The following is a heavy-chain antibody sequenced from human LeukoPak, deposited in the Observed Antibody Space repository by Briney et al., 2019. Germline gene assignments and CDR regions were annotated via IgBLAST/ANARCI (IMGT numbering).Heavy chain of an antibody. CDR1: GGSISSYY. Sequence: PSGTLSLTCTVSGGSISSYYWSWIRQPPGKGLEWIGYIYYSGNTNYNPSLKSRVTISVDTSKNQFSLKLSSVTAADTAVYYCARAAYYYGSGSLSPGYYMDVWGKGTTVTISS. D-gene: IGHD3-10*01. CDR3: ARAAYYYGSGSLSPGYYMDV. J-gene: IGHJ6*03. CDR2: IYYSGNT. V-gene: IGHV4-59*01.